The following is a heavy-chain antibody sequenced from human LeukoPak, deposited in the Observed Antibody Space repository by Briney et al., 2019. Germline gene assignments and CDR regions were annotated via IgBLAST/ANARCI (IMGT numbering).Heavy chain of an antibody. CDR3: ARDLEMATQGDQH. Sequence: SVKVSCKASGGTFSGYAISWVRQAPGQGLEWMGGIIPIFGTANYAQKFQGRVTITTDESTSTAYMELSSLRSEDTAVYYCARDLEMATQGDQHWGQGTLVTVSS. V-gene: IGHV1-69*05. CDR2: IIPIFGTA. D-gene: IGHD5-24*01. CDR1: GGTFSGYA. J-gene: IGHJ1*01.